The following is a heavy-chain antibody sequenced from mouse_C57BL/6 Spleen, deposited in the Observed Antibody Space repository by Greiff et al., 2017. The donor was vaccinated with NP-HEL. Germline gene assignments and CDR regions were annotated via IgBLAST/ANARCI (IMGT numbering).Heavy chain of an antibody. J-gene: IGHJ4*01. D-gene: IGHD1-2*01. CDR3: TRGLLRHAMDY. CDR2: IDPETGGT. V-gene: IGHV1-15*01. CDR1: GYTFTDYE. Sequence: QVQLQQSGAELVRPGASVTLSCKASGYTFTDYEMHWVKQTPVHGLEWIGAIDPETGGTAYNQKFKGKAILTADKSSSTAYMELRSLTSEDSAVYYCTRGLLRHAMDYWGQGTSVTVSS.